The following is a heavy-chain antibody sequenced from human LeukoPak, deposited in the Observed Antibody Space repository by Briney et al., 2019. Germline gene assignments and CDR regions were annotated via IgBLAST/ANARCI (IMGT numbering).Heavy chain of an antibody. D-gene: IGHD3-22*01. CDR1: GGSVSSYY. CDR2: IYTSGST. CDR3: ARLRHYYDSSGPRWSWFDP. J-gene: IGHJ5*02. Sequence: PSETLSLTCTVSGGSVSSYYWSWIRQPAGKGLEWIGRIYTSGSTNYNPSLKSRVTMSVDTSKNQFSLKLSSVTAADTAVYYCARLRHYYDSSGPRWSWFDPWGQGTLVTVSS. V-gene: IGHV4-4*07.